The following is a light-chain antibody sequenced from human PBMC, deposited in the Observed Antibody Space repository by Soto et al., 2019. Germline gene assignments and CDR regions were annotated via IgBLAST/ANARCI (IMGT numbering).Light chain of an antibody. CDR1: TSDIGVYDF. V-gene: IGLV2-8*01. J-gene: IGLJ1*01. CDR3: KSYAGSNTYV. CDR2: EVD. Sequence: QSVLTQPASVSASPGQSVTISCTGATSDIGVYDFVSWYQHHPGKAPRLIIYEVDQRPSGVPDRFSGSKSGNTASLTVSGLQAADEADYFCKSYAGSNTYVFGSGTKVTVL.